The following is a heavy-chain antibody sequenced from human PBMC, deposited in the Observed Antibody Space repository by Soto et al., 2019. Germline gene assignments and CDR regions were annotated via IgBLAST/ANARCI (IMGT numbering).Heavy chain of an antibody. D-gene: IGHD2-15*01. J-gene: IGHJ6*02. V-gene: IGHV3-11*06. CDR2: ISMSSSYR. Sequence: GGSLRLSCAASGFTFSYYCMSWIRQAPGKGLGWVAYISMSSSYRNYADSVKSRFTISRDNAKNSLYLQMNSLRAEDTAVYYCARDCPLPKGYCSGGSCRTGSYYYYGMDVWGQGTTVTVSS. CDR1: GFTFSYYC. CDR3: ARDCPLPKGYCSGGSCRTGSYYYYGMDV.